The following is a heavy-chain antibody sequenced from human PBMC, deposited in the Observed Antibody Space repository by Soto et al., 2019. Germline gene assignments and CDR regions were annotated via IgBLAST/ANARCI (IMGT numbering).Heavy chain of an antibody. D-gene: IGHD3-22*01. CDR3: ALGDYYDSRRPVMDV. V-gene: IGHV1-2*04. CDR1: GYTFTGYY. Sequence: ASVKVSCKASGYTFTGYYMHWVRQAPGQGLEWMGWINPNSGGTNYAQKFQGWVTMTRDTSISTAYMELSRLRSDDTAVYYCALGDYYDSRRPVMDVWGQGTTVTGSS. J-gene: IGHJ6*02. CDR2: INPNSGGT.